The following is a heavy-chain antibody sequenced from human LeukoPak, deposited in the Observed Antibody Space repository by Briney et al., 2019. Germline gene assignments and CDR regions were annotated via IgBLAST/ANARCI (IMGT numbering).Heavy chain of an antibody. Sequence: GGSLRLSCAASGFIVSPNYMSWVRQAPGMGLEWVSVIYSSGNTYYADSVKGRFTISRHKSKDILYLQMDGLRLDDSAVYFCARDLHRSGTYPTSYYYGLDVWGQGTMVTVSS. D-gene: IGHD1-26*01. CDR3: ARDLHRSGTYPTSYYYGLDV. CDR2: IYSSGNT. V-gene: IGHV3-53*04. J-gene: IGHJ6*02. CDR1: GFIVSPNY.